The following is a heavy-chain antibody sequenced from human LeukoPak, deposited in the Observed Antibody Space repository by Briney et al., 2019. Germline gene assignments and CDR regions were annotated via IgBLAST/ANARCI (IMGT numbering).Heavy chain of an antibody. CDR1: GFTFNTYA. CDR3: ARDNYYASSGYYYIDY. V-gene: IGHV3-30-3*01. J-gene: IGHJ4*02. Sequence: GRSLRLSCAASGFTFNTYAFHWVRQAPGKGLEWVGVTSYDGSNKYYADSVKDRFTISRDNSKNTLYLQMNSLRAEDTAVYYCARDNYYASSGYYYIDYWGQGTLVTVSS. D-gene: IGHD3-22*01. CDR2: TSYDGSNK.